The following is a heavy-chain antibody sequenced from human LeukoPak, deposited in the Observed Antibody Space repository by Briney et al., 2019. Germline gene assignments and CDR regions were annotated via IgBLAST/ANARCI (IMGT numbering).Heavy chain of an antibody. V-gene: IGHV3-48*03. J-gene: IGHJ5*02. CDR1: GFTFSNYE. D-gene: IGHD6-13*01. Sequence: PGGSLRLSCAASGFTFSNYELNWVRQAPGKGLEWVSYISHSGRTIYYADSVKGRFTISRDNAKNSLYLQMNSLRAEDTAVYYCARGVGSSWPGWFDPWGQGTLVTVSP. CDR3: ARGVGSSWPGWFDP. CDR2: ISHSGRTI.